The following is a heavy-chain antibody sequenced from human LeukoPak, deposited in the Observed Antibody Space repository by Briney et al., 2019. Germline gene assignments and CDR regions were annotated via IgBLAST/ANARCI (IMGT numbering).Heavy chain of an antibody. CDR1: GYTFTSYG. CDR2: ISAYNGNT. D-gene: IGHD2-15*01. Sequence: ASVKVSCKASGYTFTSYGISWVRQAPGQGLEWMGWISAYNGNTNNAQKLQGRVTMTTDTSTSTAYMELRSLRSDDTAVYYCARALLTYCSGGSCYPSKGFDYWGQGTLVTVSS. J-gene: IGHJ4*02. V-gene: IGHV1-18*01. CDR3: ARALLTYCSGGSCYPSKGFDY.